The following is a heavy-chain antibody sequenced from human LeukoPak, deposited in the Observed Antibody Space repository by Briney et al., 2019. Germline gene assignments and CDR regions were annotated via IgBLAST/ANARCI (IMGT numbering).Heavy chain of an antibody. CDR1: GGSFSGYY. CDR3: ARVKMIVVVITKGDYYYGMDV. D-gene: IGHD3-22*01. CDR2: INHSGST. J-gene: IGHJ6*02. Sequence: SETLSLTCAVYGGSFSGYYWSWIRQPPGKGLEWIGEINHSGSTNYNPSLKSRVTISVDTSKNQFSLKLSSVTAADTAVYYCARVKMIVVVITKGDYYYGMDVWGQGTTVTVSS. V-gene: IGHV4-34*01.